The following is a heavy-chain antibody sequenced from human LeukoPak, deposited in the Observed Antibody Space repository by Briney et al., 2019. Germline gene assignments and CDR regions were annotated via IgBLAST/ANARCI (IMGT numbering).Heavy chain of an antibody. Sequence: GGSLRLSCAASGFTFSTYAMHWVRQAPGKGLEYVSAIYSNGGSSYYANSVKGRFTISRDNSKNTLYLQMDSLRAEDMAVYYCASSPPTGTTWYFDLWGRGTLVTVSS. J-gene: IGHJ2*01. V-gene: IGHV3-64*01. CDR2: IYSNGGSS. D-gene: IGHD1-7*01. CDR3: ASSPPTGTTWYFDL. CDR1: GFTFSTYA.